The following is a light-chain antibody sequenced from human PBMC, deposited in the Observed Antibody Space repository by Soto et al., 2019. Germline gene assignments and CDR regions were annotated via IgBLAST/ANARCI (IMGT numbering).Light chain of an antibody. Sequence: DIQMTQSPPSLSASVGDRVTITCRASQTVTRSLNWYRQKPGRTPELLIFAASRLQSGAPSRFSGSGSGTDFTLTINSLQPGDFGTYYCQQSYSPPFTFGPGTKVDVK. CDR2: AAS. J-gene: IGKJ3*01. CDR1: QTVTRS. CDR3: QQSYSPPFT. V-gene: IGKV1-39*01.